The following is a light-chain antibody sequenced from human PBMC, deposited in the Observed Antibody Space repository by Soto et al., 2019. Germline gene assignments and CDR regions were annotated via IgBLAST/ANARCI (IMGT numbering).Light chain of an antibody. Sequence: QSVLTQPPSVSAAPGQKVTISCSGSSSNIANNYVSWYQQLPGTAPKLLIYDNNNRPSGIPDRFSGSKSGTSATLGITGLQTGDEADYYCGTWDSSLSGVFGTGTKVTVL. CDR3: GTWDSSLSGV. J-gene: IGLJ1*01. CDR1: SSNIANNY. V-gene: IGLV1-51*01. CDR2: DNN.